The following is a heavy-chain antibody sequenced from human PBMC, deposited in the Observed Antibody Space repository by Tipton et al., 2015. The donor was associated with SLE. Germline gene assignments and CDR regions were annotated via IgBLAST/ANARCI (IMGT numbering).Heavy chain of an antibody. D-gene: IGHD1-26*01. CDR1: GGSISSSSYY. J-gene: IGHJ4*02. V-gene: IGHV4-39*07. Sequence: TLSLTCTVSGGSISSSSYYWGWIRQPPGKGLEWIGSIYYSGSTYYNPSLKGRVTISVDTSKNQFSLKLSSVTAADTAVYYCAGMSYPREGYFDYWGQGTLVTVSS. CDR2: IYYSGST. CDR3: AGMSYPREGYFDY.